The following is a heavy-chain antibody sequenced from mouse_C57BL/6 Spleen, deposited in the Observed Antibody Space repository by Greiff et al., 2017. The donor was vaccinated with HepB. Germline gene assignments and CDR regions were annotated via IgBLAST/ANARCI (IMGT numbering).Heavy chain of an antibody. CDR2: IDPSDSET. CDR1: GYTFTSYW. Sequence: QVQLQQPGAELVRPGSSVKLSCKASGYTFTSYWMHWVKQRPIQGLEWIGNIDPSDSETHYNQKFKDKATLTVDKSSSTAYMQLSSLTSEDSAVYYCARGGDVRYAMDYWGQGTSVTVSS. D-gene: IGHD3-2*02. J-gene: IGHJ4*01. CDR3: ARGGDVRYAMDY. V-gene: IGHV1-52*01.